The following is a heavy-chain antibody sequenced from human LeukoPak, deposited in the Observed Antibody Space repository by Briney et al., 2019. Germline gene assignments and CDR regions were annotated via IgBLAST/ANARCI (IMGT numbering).Heavy chain of an antibody. J-gene: IGHJ4*02. Sequence: ASVKVSCKASGYTFTCYYMHWVRQAPGQGLEWMGWINPNSGGTNYAQKFQGRVTMTRDTSISTAYMELSRLRSDDTAVYYCARDASANLNWNPFDYWGQGTLVTVSS. CDR2: INPNSGGT. D-gene: IGHD1-1*01. CDR3: ARDASANLNWNPFDY. CDR1: GYTFTCYY. V-gene: IGHV1-2*02.